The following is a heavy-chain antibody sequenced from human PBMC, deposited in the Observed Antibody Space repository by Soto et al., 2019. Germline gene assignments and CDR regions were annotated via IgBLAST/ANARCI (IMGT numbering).Heavy chain of an antibody. CDR1: GGSISSSSYY. CDR3: ARRGYYYYGMDV. J-gene: IGHJ6*02. Sequence: QLQLQESGPGLVKPSETLSLTCTVSGGSISSSSYYWGWIRQPPGKGLEWIGSIYYSGSTYYNPSLKNRVTISVDTSKNQFSLKLSSVTAADTAVYYCARRGYYYYGMDVWGQGTTVTVSS. CDR2: IYYSGST. V-gene: IGHV4-39*01.